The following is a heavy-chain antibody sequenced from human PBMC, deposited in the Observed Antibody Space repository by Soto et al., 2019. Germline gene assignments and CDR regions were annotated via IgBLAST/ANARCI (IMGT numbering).Heavy chain of an antibody. CDR2: ISSSSSYI. CDR1: GFTFSSYS. D-gene: IGHD6-13*01. Sequence: PGGSLRLSCAASGFTFSSYSMNWVRQAPGKGLEWVSSISSSSSYIYYADSVKGRFTISRDNAKNSLYLQMNSLRAEDTAVYYCARDLGAAAADNRDYWGQGTLVTVSS. CDR3: ARDLGAAAADNRDY. J-gene: IGHJ4*02. V-gene: IGHV3-21*01.